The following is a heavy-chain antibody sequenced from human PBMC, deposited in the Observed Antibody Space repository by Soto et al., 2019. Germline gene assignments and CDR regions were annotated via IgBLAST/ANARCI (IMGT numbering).Heavy chain of an antibody. CDR2: IIPIFRTA. CDR1: GGDFSNYA. Sequence: QVQLVQSGAEVKKPGSSVKVSCKASGGDFSNYAISWVRQAPGQGPEWMGGIIPIFRTATYAQKFQGRVTITADDSTRTAYMELSGLTSEDTADYYCARDSLIPSAADYYFGMDVWGQGTTVTVSS. D-gene: IGHD2-21*01. CDR3: ARDSLIPSAADYYFGMDV. J-gene: IGHJ6*02. V-gene: IGHV1-69*01.